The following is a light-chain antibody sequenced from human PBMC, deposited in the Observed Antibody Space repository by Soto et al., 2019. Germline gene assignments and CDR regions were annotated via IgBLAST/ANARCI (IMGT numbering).Light chain of an antibody. J-gene: IGKJ3*01. CDR3: QQYNIWPPIT. CDR1: QSVSNN. CDR2: GAS. Sequence: EIVLTQSPATLSVSPGARATLSCRASQSVSNNLAWYQQKPGQAPRLLIYGASTRATGIPARFSGSGSGTEFTLTISSLQSEDFAVYYCQQYNIWPPITFGPGTRVDIK. V-gene: IGKV3-15*01.